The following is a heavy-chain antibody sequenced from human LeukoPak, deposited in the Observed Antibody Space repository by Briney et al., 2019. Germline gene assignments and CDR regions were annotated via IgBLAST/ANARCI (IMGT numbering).Heavy chain of an antibody. D-gene: IGHD1-26*01. V-gene: IGHV3-66*01. Sequence: GGSLRLSCAASGFTVSSNYMSWIRQAPGKGLERVSIIYSGGSTYYADSVKGRFIISRDSSKNTLYLQMNSLRAEDTAVYYCARTWGQLRWYFDYWGQGTVVTVSS. CDR1: GFTVSSNY. CDR3: ARTWGQLRWYFDY. CDR2: IYSGGST. J-gene: IGHJ4*02.